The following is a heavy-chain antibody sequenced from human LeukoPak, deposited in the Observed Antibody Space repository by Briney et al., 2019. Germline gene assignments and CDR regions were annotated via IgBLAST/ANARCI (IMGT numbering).Heavy chain of an antibody. D-gene: IGHD5-18*01. V-gene: IGHV3-23*01. J-gene: IGHJ4*02. Sequence: GGSLRLSCAASGFTFSSYAMSWVRQAPGKGREWVSAISGSGGSTYYADSVKGRFTISRDNSKNTLYLQMNSLRAEDTAVYYCAKDGWIQLWAPYYFDYWGQGTLVTVSS. CDR1: GFTFSSYA. CDR3: AKDGWIQLWAPYYFDY. CDR2: ISGSGGST.